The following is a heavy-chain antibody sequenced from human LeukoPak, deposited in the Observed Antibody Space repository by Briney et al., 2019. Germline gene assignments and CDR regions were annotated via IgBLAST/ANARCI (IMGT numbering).Heavy chain of an antibody. Sequence: PSENLSLTCTVSGASISSYYWSWIRQPPGKGLEWIGYIYYNGNTNYNPSLKSRVTISLDTSKNQFSLKLSSVTAADTAVYYCASLLAANWFDPWGQGTLVTVSS. D-gene: IGHD2-15*01. CDR1: GASISSYY. CDR3: ASLLAANWFDP. CDR2: IYYNGNT. J-gene: IGHJ5*02. V-gene: IGHV4-59*01.